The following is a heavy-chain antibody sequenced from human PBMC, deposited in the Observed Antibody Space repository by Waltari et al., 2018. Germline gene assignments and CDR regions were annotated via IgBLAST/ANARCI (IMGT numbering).Heavy chain of an antibody. CDR2: IYSGGIT. V-gene: IGHV3-53*01. CDR1: GFTVSSNY. J-gene: IGHJ6*02. D-gene: IGHD4-4*01. CDR3: ARESIRLQEWGYYYYGMDV. Sequence: EVQLVESGGGLIQPGGSLRLSCAASGFTVSSNYMSWVRQAPGKGLEWVSVIYSGGITYYADSVKGRVTISREKSKNTLYLQMNSLRAEDTAVYDCARESIRLQEWGYYYYGMDVWGQGTTVTVSS.